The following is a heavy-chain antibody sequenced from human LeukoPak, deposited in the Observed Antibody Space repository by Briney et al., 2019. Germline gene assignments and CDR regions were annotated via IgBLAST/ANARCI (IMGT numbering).Heavy chain of an antibody. CDR2: ISYDGSNK. CDR1: GFSFSSYA. CDR3: ARTTAPFGGVIVALLGMGYYGMDV. V-gene: IGHV3-30-3*02. Sequence: GGSLRLSCAASGFSFSSYAMHWVRQAPGKGLEWVAAISYDGSNKYYADSVKGRFTISRDNSKNTLYLQMNSLRAEDTAVYYCARTTAPFGGVIVALLGMGYYGMDVWGQGTTVTVSS. J-gene: IGHJ6*02. D-gene: IGHD3-16*02.